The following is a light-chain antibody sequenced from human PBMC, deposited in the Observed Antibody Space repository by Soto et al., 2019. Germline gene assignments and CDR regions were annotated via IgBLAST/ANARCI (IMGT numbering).Light chain of an antibody. CDR1: QSVSSN. Sequence: IVMTQSPATLSVSPGERATLSCRASQSVSSNLAWYQHKPGQAPRLLIYGASTRATGIPARFSGSGSGTEFTLTISSLQSEDFAVYYCQQYNNWPRTFGQGPKVDI. CDR3: QQYNNWPRT. V-gene: IGKV3-15*01. CDR2: GAS. J-gene: IGKJ1*01.